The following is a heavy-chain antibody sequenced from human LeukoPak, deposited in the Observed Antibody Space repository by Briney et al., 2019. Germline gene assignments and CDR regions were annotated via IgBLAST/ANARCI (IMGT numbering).Heavy chain of an antibody. V-gene: IGHV3-21*01. Sequence: GGSLRLSCAASGFTFIDYTMNWVRQAPEKGLEWVSSISSSNSYIYYADSVKGRFTISRDNAKNSLYLQMNSLRAEDTAVYYCATGNGGLFDYWGQGTLVTVSS. CDR1: GFTFIDYT. CDR3: ATGNGGLFDY. CDR2: ISSSNSYI. D-gene: IGHD2-8*01. J-gene: IGHJ4*02.